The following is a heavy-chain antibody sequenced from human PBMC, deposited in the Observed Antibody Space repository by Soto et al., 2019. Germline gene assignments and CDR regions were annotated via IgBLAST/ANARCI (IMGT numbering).Heavy chain of an antibody. CDR2: IYYSGST. Sequence: SETMSLTCTVGGDCSSSRSSYWGWIRQPPGKGLEWIGSIYYSGSTYYNPSLKSRVTISVDTSKNQFSLKLSSVTAADTAVYYCARLRYYYGSGSYGPDYWGQGTLVTDSS. CDR3: ARLRYYYGSGSYGPDY. V-gene: IGHV4-39*01. CDR1: GDCSSSRSSY. D-gene: IGHD3-10*01. J-gene: IGHJ4*02.